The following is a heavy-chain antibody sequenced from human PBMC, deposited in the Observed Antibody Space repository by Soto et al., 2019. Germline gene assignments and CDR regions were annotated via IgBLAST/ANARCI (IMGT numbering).Heavy chain of an antibody. CDR2: ITPGGSSI. CDR1: GFTFSDYS. J-gene: IGHJ4*02. D-gene: IGHD1-1*01. Sequence: QVQLVESGGGLVKPGGSLRLSCAASGFTFSDYSMTWIRQAPGKGLEWVSYITPGGSSIHYADSVKGRFTISKDNAKNSLYLQMNSLRVEDTAVYYFASPSNWNWGGLRYSWGQGTLVTVSS. V-gene: IGHV3-11*01. CDR3: ASPSNWNWGGLRYS.